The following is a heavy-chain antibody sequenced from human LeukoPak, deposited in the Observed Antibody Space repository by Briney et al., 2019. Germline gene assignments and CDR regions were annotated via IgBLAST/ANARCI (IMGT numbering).Heavy chain of an antibody. CDR2: IWYDGSNK. V-gene: IGHV3-33*01. Sequence: GGSLRLSCAASGFTFSSYGMHWVRQAPGKGLEWVAVIWYDGSNKYYADSVKGRFTISRDNSKNPLYLQMNSLRAEDTAVYYCARDQCSSTSCSQSFDYWGQGTLVTVSS. CDR1: GFTFSSYG. D-gene: IGHD2-2*01. J-gene: IGHJ4*02. CDR3: ARDQCSSTSCSQSFDY.